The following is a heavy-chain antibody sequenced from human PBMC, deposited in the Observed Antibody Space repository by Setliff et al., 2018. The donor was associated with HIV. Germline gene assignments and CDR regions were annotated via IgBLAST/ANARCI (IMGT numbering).Heavy chain of an antibody. CDR3: ATTTIFEVPRYYYYYMDV. CDR2: IYRTGST. CDR1: GGSISSYY. J-gene: IGHJ6*03. D-gene: IGHD3-3*01. Sequence: SETLSLTCTVSGGSISSYYWSWIRQPPGKGLEWIGYIYRTGSTKYNPSLKSRVTISVDTSKNQFSLKLSSVTAADTAVYYCATTTIFEVPRYYYYYMDVWAKGTTVTVSS. V-gene: IGHV4-59*08.